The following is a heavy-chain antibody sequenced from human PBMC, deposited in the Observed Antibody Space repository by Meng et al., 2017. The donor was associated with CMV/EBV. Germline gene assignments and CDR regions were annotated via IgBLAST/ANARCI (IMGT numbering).Heavy chain of an antibody. CDR2: IYYSGST. D-gene: IGHD6-13*01. CDR1: GGSISSYY. Sequence: SETLSLTCTVSGGSISSYYWSWIRQPPGKGLEWIGYIYYSGSTNYNPSLKSRVTISVDTSKNQFSLKLSSVTAADTAVYYGARDLRVDSSSHYYFDYWGQGTLVTVSS. J-gene: IGHJ4*02. CDR3: ARDLRVDSSSHYYFDY. V-gene: IGHV4-59*01.